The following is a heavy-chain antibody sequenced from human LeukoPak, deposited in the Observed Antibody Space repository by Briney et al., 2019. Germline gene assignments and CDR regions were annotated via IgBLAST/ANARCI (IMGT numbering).Heavy chain of an antibody. CDR3: SRLGYCSSTSCYGGNAFDI. D-gene: IGHD2-2*01. V-gene: IGHV4-4*02. CDR1: GGSISSSNW. CDR2: IYHSGST. Sequence: SETLSLTCAVSGGSISSSNWWSWVRQPPGKGLEWIGEIYHSGSTNYNPSLKSRVTISVDKSKNQFSLKLSSVTAADTAVYYCSRLGYCSSTSCYGGNAFDIWGKGQWSPSLQ. J-gene: IGHJ3*02.